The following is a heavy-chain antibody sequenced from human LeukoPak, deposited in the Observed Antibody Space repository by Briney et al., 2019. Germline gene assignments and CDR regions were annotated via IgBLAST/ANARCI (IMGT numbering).Heavy chain of an antibody. Sequence: GGSLRLSCAASGFTFYDYGMTWVRQAPGKGLEWVSTISGSGLSTYYADSVKGRFTISRDNSKNTLYLQMNSLRAEDTAVYYCAKDLTYGEYAGGDAFDIWGQGTMVTVSS. CDR3: AKDLTYGEYAGGDAFDI. CDR1: GFTFYDYG. V-gene: IGHV3-23*01. D-gene: IGHD4-17*01. J-gene: IGHJ3*02. CDR2: ISGSGLST.